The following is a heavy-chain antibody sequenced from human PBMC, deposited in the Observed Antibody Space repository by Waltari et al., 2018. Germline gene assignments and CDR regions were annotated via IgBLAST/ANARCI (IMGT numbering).Heavy chain of an antibody. V-gene: IGHV1-2*02. CDR2: INANTGDS. D-gene: IGHD1-1*01. J-gene: IGHJ4*02. Sequence: QVHLVQSGAEVKQPGASVRVSCKTSGYTLTAYYLHWVRQAPGQGLEWMAWINANTGDSQSAQTFEGRVTVTMDTSLTTAYLELSGLRSDDTALYYCARETLPGNKIIDYWGQGTLVTVSS. CDR1: GYTLTAYY. CDR3: ARETLPGNKIIDY.